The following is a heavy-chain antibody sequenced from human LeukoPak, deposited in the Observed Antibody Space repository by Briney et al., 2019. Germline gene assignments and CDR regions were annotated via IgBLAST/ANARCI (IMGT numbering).Heavy chain of an antibody. V-gene: IGHV3-7*01. CDR2: IKQDGSEK. CDR1: GFTFSSYW. CDR3: ARGGIVVVPAAIWD. Sequence: PGGSLRLSCAASGFTFSSYWMSWVRQAPGKGLEWVANIKQDGSEKYYVDSVKGRFTISRDNAKNSLYLQMNSLSAEDTAVYYCARGGIVVVPAAIWDWGQGTLVTVSS. D-gene: IGHD2-2*01. J-gene: IGHJ4*02.